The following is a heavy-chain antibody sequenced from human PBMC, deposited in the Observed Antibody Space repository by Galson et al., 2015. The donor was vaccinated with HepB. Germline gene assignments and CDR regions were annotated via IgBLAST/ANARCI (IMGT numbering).Heavy chain of an antibody. CDR1: GFTFSDFY. Sequence: SLRLSCAASGFTFSDFYMSWIRQAPGKGLEWIAHISTGGTSIYYADSVKGRFTISRDSAKKSLYLQMNSLRAEDTAVYYCARGRQKSFFDYWGQGTLVTVSS. CDR2: ISTGGTSI. CDR3: ARGRQKSFFDY. V-gene: IGHV3-11*01. J-gene: IGHJ4*02.